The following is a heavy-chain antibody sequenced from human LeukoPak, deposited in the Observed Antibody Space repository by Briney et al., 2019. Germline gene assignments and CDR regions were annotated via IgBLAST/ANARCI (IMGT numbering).Heavy chain of an antibody. CDR2: IHTTGST. V-gene: IGHV4-61*09. D-gene: IGHD2-2*02. CDR3: ARYTSTSCYNFDY. CDR1: GGSINSGSYY. Sequence: KPSQTLSLTCTVSGGSINSGSYYWNWIRQSAGKGLEWIGHIHTTGSTNCNPSLKSRVTTSLDTSKNQFSLKLNSVTAADTAVYYCARYTSTSCYNFDYWGQGSLVTVSS. J-gene: IGHJ4*02.